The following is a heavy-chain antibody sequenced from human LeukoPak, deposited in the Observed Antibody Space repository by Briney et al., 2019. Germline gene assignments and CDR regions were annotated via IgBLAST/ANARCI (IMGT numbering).Heavy chain of an antibody. Sequence: SETLSLTCTVSGGSISSGSYYWSWIRQPAGKGLEWIGRIYTSGSTNYNPSLKSRVTISVDTSKNQFSLKLSSVTAADTAVYYCARVAAGGYYHFLGQGNLGNVSS. CDR1: GGSISSGSYY. D-gene: IGHD3-22*01. J-gene: IGHJ4*01. V-gene: IGHV4-61*02. CDR3: ARVAAGGYYHF. CDR2: IYTSGST.